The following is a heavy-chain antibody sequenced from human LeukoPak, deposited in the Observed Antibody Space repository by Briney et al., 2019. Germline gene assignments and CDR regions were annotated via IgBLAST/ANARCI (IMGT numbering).Heavy chain of an antibody. CDR2: INHSGST. CDR3: ARYCSGGSCYSLWAFDI. D-gene: IGHD2-15*01. Sequence: PSETLSLTCAVYGGSFSGYYWSWIRQPPGKGLEWIGEINHSGSTNYNPSLKSRVTISVDTSKNQFSLKLSSVTAADTAVYYCARYCSGGSCYSLWAFDIWGQGTMVTVSS. V-gene: IGHV4-34*01. CDR1: GGSFSGYY. J-gene: IGHJ3*02.